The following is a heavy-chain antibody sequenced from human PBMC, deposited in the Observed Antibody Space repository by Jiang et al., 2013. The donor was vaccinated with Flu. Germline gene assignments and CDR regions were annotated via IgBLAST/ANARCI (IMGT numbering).Heavy chain of an antibody. V-gene: IGHV1-24*01. CDR3: ATSSSSLNRYFDL. J-gene: IGHJ2*01. D-gene: IGHD6-13*01. CDR2: FDPEDGET. Sequence: SVKVSCKVSGYTLTELSMHWVRQAPGKGLEWMGGFDPEDGETIYAQKFQGRVTMTEDTSTDTAYMELSSLRSEDTAVYYCATSSSSLNRYFDLWGRGTLVTVSS. CDR1: GYTLTELS.